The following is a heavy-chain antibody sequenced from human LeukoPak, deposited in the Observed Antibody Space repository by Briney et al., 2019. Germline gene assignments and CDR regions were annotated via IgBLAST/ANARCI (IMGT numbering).Heavy chain of an antibody. V-gene: IGHV3-23*01. CDR3: AKAQNRIAAAATKDRYYYGMDV. CDR1: GFTFSSYA. Sequence: GGSLRLSCAASGFTFSSYAMSWVCQAPGKGLGWISAISGSGGSTYYADSVKGRFTISRDNSKNTLYLQMNSLRAEDTAVYYCAKAQNRIAAAATKDRYYYGMDVWGQGTTVTVSS. CDR2: ISGSGGST. D-gene: IGHD6-13*01. J-gene: IGHJ6*02.